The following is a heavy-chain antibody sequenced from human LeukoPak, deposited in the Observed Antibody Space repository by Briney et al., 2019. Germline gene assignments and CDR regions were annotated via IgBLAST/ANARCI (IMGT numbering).Heavy chain of an antibody. D-gene: IGHD2-15*01. Sequence: SQTLSLTCAISGDRLSTNNAAWGWIRQSPSRGLEWLGRTYYRSKWYNYYAGSVKSRIIFNPDTSKHQFSLQLNSVTPEDTAVYYCAREKVVIAATHFYGMDVWGQGTTVTVSS. CDR1: GDRLSTNNAA. V-gene: IGHV6-1*01. CDR2: TYYRSKWYN. J-gene: IGHJ6*02. CDR3: AREKVVIAATHFYGMDV.